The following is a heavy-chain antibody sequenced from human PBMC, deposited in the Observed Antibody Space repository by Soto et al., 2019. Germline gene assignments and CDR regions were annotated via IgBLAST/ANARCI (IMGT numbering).Heavy chain of an antibody. V-gene: IGHV1-18*01. D-gene: IGHD2-15*01. CDR3: ARDDCNGGSCDGGHYLDL. CDR1: EYIFLAYG. CDR2: ISPKFGRT. J-gene: IGHJ2*01. Sequence: QVQLVQSGPEVKKAGASVKVSCTAPTEYIFLAYGFDWVRQAPGQGLEWMGWISPKFGRTNYARTHKDRFTMTTDVSTKTVSMELRDLRSDDTAVYYCARDDCNGGSCDGGHYLDLWGRGTPISVSS.